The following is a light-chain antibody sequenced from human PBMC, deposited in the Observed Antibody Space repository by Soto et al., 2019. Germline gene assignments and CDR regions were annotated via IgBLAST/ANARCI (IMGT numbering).Light chain of an antibody. CDR2: DAS. V-gene: IGKV1-5*01. CDR1: QSVSAW. CDR3: QQYHVYSLT. J-gene: IGKJ4*02. Sequence: DIQMTQSPSTLSASVGDRVTITCRASQSVSAWLAWYQQKPGKAPKLLISDASSLKSGVPLRVSGSGYGTEFTLTISSLQPEDFATYYCQQYHVYSLTFGGGTKVEI.